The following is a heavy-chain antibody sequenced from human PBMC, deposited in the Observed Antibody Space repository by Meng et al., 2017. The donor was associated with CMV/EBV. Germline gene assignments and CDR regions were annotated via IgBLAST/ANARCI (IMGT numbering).Heavy chain of an antibody. CDR1: GYTFTSYD. Sequence: ASVKVSCKASGYTFTSYDINWVRQAPGQGLEWMGWISAYNGNTNYAQKLQGRVTMTTDTSTSTAYMELRSLRSDDTAVYYCARDQMALYYDFWSGYYNYYGMDVWGQGTTVTVSS. CDR3: ARDQMALYYDFWSGYYNYYGMDV. J-gene: IGHJ6*02. CDR2: ISAYNGNT. V-gene: IGHV1-18*01. D-gene: IGHD3-3*01.